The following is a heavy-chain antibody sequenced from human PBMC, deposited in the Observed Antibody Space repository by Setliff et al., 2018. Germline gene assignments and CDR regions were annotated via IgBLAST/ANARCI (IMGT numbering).Heavy chain of an antibody. CDR1: GGSISPYF. V-gene: IGHV4-59*01. D-gene: IGHD3-3*01. CDR3: RFWSSYYKNDY. J-gene: IGHJ4*02. Sequence: PSETLSLTCTVSGGSISPYFWSWIRQPPGKGLEWIGYIYHNGNTNFNPSLKSRVTMSVDTSKNQFALNLTSVTAADTAVYYCRFWSSYYKNDYWAQGTLVTVSS. CDR2: IYHNGNT.